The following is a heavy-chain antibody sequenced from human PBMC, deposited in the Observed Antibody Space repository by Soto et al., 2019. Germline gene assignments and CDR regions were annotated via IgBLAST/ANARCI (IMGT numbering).Heavy chain of an antibody. V-gene: IGHV4-59*01. J-gene: IGHJ5*02. CDR1: GGSISSYY. CDR3: ARDASYDFWSGYSSFDP. D-gene: IGHD3-3*01. CDR2: IYYSGST. Sequence: SETLSLTWTVSGGSISSYYWSWIRQPPGKGLEWIGYIYYSGSTNYNPSLKSRVTISVDTSKNQFSLKLSSVTAADTAVYYCARDASYDFWSGYSSFDPWAREPWSPSPQ.